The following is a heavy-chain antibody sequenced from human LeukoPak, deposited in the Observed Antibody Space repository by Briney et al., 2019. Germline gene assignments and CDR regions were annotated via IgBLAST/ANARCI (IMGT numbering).Heavy chain of an antibody. CDR2: IKPNSGRT. Sequence: ASVKASCKASGYTFTGYHIHWVRQAPGQGLEWMGCIKPNSGRTSYAQKFQGRVTMTRDTSTSTVYMELSSLRAEDTGVYYCARGRYYYVGDYWGQGTLVTVSS. D-gene: IGHD3-10*01. CDR1: GYTFTGYH. J-gene: IGHJ4*02. V-gene: IGHV1-46*01. CDR3: ARGRYYYVGDY.